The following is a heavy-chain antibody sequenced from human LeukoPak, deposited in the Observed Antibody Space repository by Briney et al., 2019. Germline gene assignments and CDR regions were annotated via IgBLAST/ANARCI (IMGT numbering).Heavy chain of an antibody. CDR1: GFTFSSYS. Sequence: GGSLRLSCAASGFTFSSYSMNWVRQAPGKGLEWVSSISSSSSYIYYADSVKGRFTISRDNAKNSLYLQMNSLRAEDTAVYYCSRDGGSYSSFYYYYYMDVWGKGATVTVSS. CDR3: SRDGGSYSSFYYYYYMDV. V-gene: IGHV3-21*01. D-gene: IGHD3-16*01. CDR2: ISSSSSYI. J-gene: IGHJ6*03.